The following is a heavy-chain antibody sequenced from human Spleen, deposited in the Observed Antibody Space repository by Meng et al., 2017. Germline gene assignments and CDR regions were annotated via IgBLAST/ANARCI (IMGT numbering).Heavy chain of an antibody. V-gene: IGHV1-46*01. Sequence: ASVKVSCKASGYTFTSYYLHWVRQAPGQGLEWMGMINPSGGSTTYAQKFQGRVTMTRDTSTSTVYMELSSLRSEDTAVYYCARSHGSGTHYDYWGQGTLVTVSS. CDR1: GYTFTSYY. CDR3: ARSHGSGTHYDY. J-gene: IGHJ4*02. CDR2: INPSGGST. D-gene: IGHD3-10*01.